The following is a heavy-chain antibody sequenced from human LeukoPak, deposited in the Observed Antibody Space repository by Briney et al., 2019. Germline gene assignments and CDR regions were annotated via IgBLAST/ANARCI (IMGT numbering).Heavy chain of an antibody. Sequence: GASVKVSCKASGYTFTSYAMHWVRQAPGQRLEWMGWINAGNGNTKYSQKFQGRVTITRDTSASTACMELSSLRSEDTAVYYCAREVACGGDCSTFDYWGQGTLVTVSS. CDR3: AREVACGGDCSTFDY. V-gene: IGHV1-3*01. J-gene: IGHJ4*02. CDR1: GYTFTSYA. D-gene: IGHD2-21*02. CDR2: INAGNGNT.